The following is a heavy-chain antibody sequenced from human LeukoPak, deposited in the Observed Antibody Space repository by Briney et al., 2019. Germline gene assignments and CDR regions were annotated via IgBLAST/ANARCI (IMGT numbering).Heavy chain of an antibody. CDR2: ITHSGST. J-gene: IGHJ4*02. D-gene: IGHD5-12*01. V-gene: IGHV4-34*01. CDR1: GGSIGSYY. CDR3: ARPGYSGYDIDY. Sequence: SETLSLTCTVSGGSIGSYYWSWIRQPPGKGLEWIGEITHSGSTNYNPSLKSRVTISVDTSKNQFSLKLSSVTAADTAVHYCARPGYSGYDIDYWGQGTLVTVSS.